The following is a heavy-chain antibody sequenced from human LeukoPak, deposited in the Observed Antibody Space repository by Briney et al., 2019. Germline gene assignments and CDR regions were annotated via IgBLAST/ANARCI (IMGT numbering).Heavy chain of an antibody. CDR3: TRDTGGSGSYPDY. CDR1: GFTFRNYW. D-gene: IGHD1-26*01. CDR2: IKQDGSEK. Sequence: GGSLRLSWAAAGFTFRNYWMTWVRQTPGKGLEWVANIKQDGSEKYFWDSVKGRFTISRDNAKNSVYLQMNSLRVEDTGVYYCTRDTGGSGSYPDYWGQGTLVTVSS. V-gene: IGHV3-7*01. J-gene: IGHJ4*02.